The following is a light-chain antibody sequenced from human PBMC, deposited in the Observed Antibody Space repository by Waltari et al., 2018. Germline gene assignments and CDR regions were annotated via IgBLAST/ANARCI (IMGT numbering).Light chain of an antibody. J-gene: IGLJ3*02. CDR3: NSYTGSSSWV. CDR1: ASDVAFSNY. CDR2: DVS. Sequence: QSALTQPASVSGSPGQSITISCTGTASDVAFSNYVSWYQQHPGKAPKVILYDVSERPSGVSNRFSGSKSGNSAFLTISGLQAEDEADYYCNSYTGSSSWVFGGGTKLTV. V-gene: IGLV2-14*03.